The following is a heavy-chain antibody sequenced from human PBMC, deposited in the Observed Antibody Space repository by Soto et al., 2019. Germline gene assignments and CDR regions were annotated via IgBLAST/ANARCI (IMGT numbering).Heavy chain of an antibody. V-gene: IGHV3-30-3*01. Sequence: QVQLVESGGGVVQPGRSLRLSCAASGFTFSSYVMHWVRQAPGKGLQWVAFIPYDGSNKYYADSVKGRFTISRDNSKNTLYLQMNSLRVEDTAVYYCARDLFYSGSGSYYLAYWGQGTLVTVSS. J-gene: IGHJ4*02. CDR1: GFTFSSYV. CDR2: IPYDGSNK. CDR3: ARDLFYSGSGSYYLAY. D-gene: IGHD3-10*01.